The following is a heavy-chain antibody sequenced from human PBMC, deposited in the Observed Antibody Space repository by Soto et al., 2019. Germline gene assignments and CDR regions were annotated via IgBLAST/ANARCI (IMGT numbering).Heavy chain of an antibody. CDR1: GGSISSYY. CDR2: IYYSGST. CDR3: ARRGVLTGYHDY. V-gene: IGHV4-59*01. D-gene: IGHD3-9*01. J-gene: IGHJ4*02. Sequence: SETLSLTCTVSGGSISSYYWSWIRQPPGKGLEWIGYIYYSGSTNYNPSLKSQVTISVDTSKNQFSLRLSSVTAADTAVYYCARRGVLTGYHDYWGQGTLVTVSS.